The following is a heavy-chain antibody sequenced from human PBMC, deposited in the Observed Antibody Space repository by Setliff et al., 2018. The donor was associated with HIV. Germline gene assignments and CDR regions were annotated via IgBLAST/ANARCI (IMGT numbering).Heavy chain of an antibody. CDR2: IYYSGST. Sequence: SETLSLTCTVSGGSISSHYWSWIRQPPGKGLEWIGSIYYSGSTYYNPSLKSRVTISVDTSKNQFSLKLSSVTAADTAVYYCARDPSGWYYFDYWGQGTLVTVSS. J-gene: IGHJ4*02. D-gene: IGHD6-19*01. CDR1: GGSISSHY. V-gene: IGHV4-59*11. CDR3: ARDPSGWYYFDY.